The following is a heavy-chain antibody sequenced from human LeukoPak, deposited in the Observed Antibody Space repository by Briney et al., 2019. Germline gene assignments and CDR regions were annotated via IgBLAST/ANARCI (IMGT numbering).Heavy chain of an antibody. Sequence: SETLSLTCAAYGGSFSGYYWSWIRQPPGKGLEWIGEINHSGSTNYNPSLKSRVTISVDTSKNQFSLKLSSVTAADTAVYYCARGRSERYCSSTSCYRRDWFDPWGQGTLVTVSS. V-gene: IGHV4-34*01. D-gene: IGHD2-2*02. J-gene: IGHJ5*02. CDR2: INHSGST. CDR3: ARGRSERYCSSTSCYRRDWFDP. CDR1: GGSFSGYY.